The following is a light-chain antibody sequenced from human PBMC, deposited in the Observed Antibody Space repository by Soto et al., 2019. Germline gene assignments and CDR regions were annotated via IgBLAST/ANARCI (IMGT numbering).Light chain of an antibody. CDR2: KAS. V-gene: IGKV1-5*03. CDR3: QHYNSYSEA. CDR1: QGIRND. J-gene: IGKJ1*01. Sequence: IQMTQSPSSLSASVGDRVTITCRASQGIRNDLGWFQQKPGKAPKLLIYKASTLKSGVPSRFSGSGSGTEFTLTISSLQPDDFATYYCQHYNSYSEAFGQGTKVDIK.